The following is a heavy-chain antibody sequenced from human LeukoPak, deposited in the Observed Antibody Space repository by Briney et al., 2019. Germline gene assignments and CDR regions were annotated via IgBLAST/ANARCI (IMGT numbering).Heavy chain of an antibody. CDR1: GFTFSSHW. CDR3: ATGIRGD. CDR2: IQSKTDGGKT. J-gene: IGHJ4*02. V-gene: IGHV3-15*07. D-gene: IGHD3-3*02. Sequence: GGSLRLSCAASGFTFSSHWMHWVRQAPGKGLEWVGRIQSKTDGGKTDYAAPVKGRFTISRDDSKNTLYLQMNSLKTEDTAIYYCATGIRGDWGQGTLVTVSS.